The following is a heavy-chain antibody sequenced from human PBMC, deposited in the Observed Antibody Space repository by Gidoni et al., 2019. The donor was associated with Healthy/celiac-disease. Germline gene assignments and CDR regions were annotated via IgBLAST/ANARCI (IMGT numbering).Heavy chain of an antibody. CDR1: GGPISSYY. J-gene: IGHJ4*02. CDR2: IYYSGST. V-gene: IGHV4-59*01. CDR3: AREGDGSSSSGLGY. D-gene: IGHD6-6*01. Sequence: QVQLQESGPGLVKPSETLSLTCSVSGGPISSYYWSWIRQPPGKGLEWIGYIYYSGSTNYNPSLKSRVTISVDTSKNQFSLKLSSVTAADTAVYYCAREGDGSSSSGLGYWGQGTLVTVSS.